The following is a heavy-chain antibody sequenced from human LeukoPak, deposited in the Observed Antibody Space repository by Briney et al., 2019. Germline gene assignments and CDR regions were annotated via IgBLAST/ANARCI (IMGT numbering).Heavy chain of an antibody. CDR2: INPNSGGT. Sequence: ASAKVSCKASGYTFTGYYMHWVRQAPGQGLEWMGWINPNSGGTNYAQKFQGRVTMTRDTSISTAYMEPSRLRSDDTAVYYCARDNSSAEPFDIWGQGTMVTVSS. CDR3: ARDNSSAEPFDI. J-gene: IGHJ3*02. V-gene: IGHV1-2*02. D-gene: IGHD6-25*01. CDR1: GYTFTGYY.